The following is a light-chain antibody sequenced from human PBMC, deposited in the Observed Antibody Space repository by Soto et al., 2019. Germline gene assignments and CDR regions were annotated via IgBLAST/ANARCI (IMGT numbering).Light chain of an antibody. V-gene: IGKV3-15*01. CDR3: QQYNNWPRT. Sequence: ERVMTQSPATLSVSPGERATLSCRASQRVSSNLAWYQQKPGQAPRLLIYGASTRATGIPARFGGSGSGTEFTLTISSLQSEDFAVYYCQQYNNWPRTFGQGTKVEIK. J-gene: IGKJ1*01. CDR2: GAS. CDR1: QRVSSN.